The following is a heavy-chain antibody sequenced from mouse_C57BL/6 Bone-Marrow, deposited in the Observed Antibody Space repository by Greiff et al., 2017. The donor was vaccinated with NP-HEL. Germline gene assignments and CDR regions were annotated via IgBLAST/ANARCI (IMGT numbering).Heavy chain of an antibody. Sequence: EVQVVESGGDLVKPGGSLKLSCAASGFTFSSYGMSWVRQTPDKRLEWVATISSGGSYTYYPDSVKGRFTISRDNAKNTLYLQMSSLKSEDTAMYYCARRDDGYFLFAYWGQGTLVTVSA. CDR3: ARRDDGYFLFAY. V-gene: IGHV5-6*01. J-gene: IGHJ3*01. CDR1: GFTFSSYG. CDR2: ISSGGSYT. D-gene: IGHD2-3*01.